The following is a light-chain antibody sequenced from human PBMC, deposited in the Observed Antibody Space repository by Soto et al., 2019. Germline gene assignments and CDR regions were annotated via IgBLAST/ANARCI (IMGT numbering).Light chain of an antibody. CDR1: RNIGTY. CDR3: QQTSTTVCS. Sequence: DIQMTQSPSSLSASVGERVTITCRASRNIGTYLNWYQQKPGKAPNLVIYSASTLQGGVPSRFSGSGSGTDITLTITSLQSEDFATYYCQQTSTTVCSFDQGTRLQIK. V-gene: IGKV1-39*01. J-gene: IGKJ2*02. CDR2: SAS.